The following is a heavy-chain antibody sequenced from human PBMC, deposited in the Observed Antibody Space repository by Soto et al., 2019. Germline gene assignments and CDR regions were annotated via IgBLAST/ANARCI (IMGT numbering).Heavy chain of an antibody. Sequence: HTTLKESGPTLVKPTQTLTLTCTFSGLSLSTSGVVVAWIRQPPGKALEWLALSYGADDKRYSPSLNSRLTITQNTSNTQVVLTMTNIDPVHTATYDCAHFFYSDFQYWGQGTLVPVSS. CDR2: SYGADDK. D-gene: IGHD4-4*01. J-gene: IGHJ4*02. CDR1: GLSLSTSGVV. CDR3: AHFFYSDFQY. V-gene: IGHV2-5*02.